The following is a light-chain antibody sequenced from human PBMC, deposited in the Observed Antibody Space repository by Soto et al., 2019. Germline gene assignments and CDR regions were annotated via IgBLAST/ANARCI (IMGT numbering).Light chain of an antibody. CDR2: AAS. Sequence: DIQMTQSPSSLSASVRDRVTITCRASQGISNYLAWYQQKPGKVPKLLIYAASTLHSGVPSRFSGSGSGTDFTLTISSLQSEDVVTYYCQKYGSAPWTFGQGTKVEIK. CDR3: QKYGSAPWT. CDR1: QGISNY. J-gene: IGKJ1*01. V-gene: IGKV1-27*01.